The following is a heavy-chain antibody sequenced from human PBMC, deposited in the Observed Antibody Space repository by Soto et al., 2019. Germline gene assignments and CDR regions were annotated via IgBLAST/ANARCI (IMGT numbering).Heavy chain of an antibody. V-gene: IGHV1-2*02. J-gene: IGHJ4*02. Sequence: QVQLVQSGAEVKKPGASVKVSCKTSGYTFIGYFMHWVRQAPGQGLEWMGWINPKSGGTNYAQKFQGRVTMARDTSLSTAYMDLSRLRPDDTAVYYCAIDLRSGYDTHFDSCGQGTLVTVSS. CDR1: GYTFIGYF. CDR2: INPKSGGT. CDR3: AIDLRSGYDTHFDS. D-gene: IGHD5-12*01.